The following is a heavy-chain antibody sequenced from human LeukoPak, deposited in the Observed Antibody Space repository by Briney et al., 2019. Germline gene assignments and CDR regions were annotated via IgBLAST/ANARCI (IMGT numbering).Heavy chain of an antibody. Sequence: ASVKVSCKASGYTFASYDVNWVRQATGQGLEWMGWMNTNSGNTGHAQKLQGRVTMTRNTSISTAYMELSSLRSDDTAVYYCVAKGCWGQGTLVTVSS. V-gene: IGHV1-8*01. CDR1: GYTFASYD. CDR3: VAKGC. J-gene: IGHJ4*02. CDR2: MNTNSGNT.